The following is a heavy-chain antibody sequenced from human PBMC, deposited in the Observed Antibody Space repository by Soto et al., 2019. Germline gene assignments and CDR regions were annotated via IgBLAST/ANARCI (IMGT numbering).Heavy chain of an antibody. CDR3: ARPIQYYFDTSAQSAWFDP. D-gene: IGHD3-22*01. J-gene: IGHJ5*02. V-gene: IGHV1-69*13. CDR2: IIPIFSTP. CDR1: GGTFGIYA. Sequence: ASVKVSCKTSGGTFGIYAISWVRQAPGQGLEWMGGIIPIFSTPNYAQKFQGRVTITADESTSTAYMELSSLRSEDTAVYYCARPIQYYFDTSAQSAWFDPWGQGTLVTVSS.